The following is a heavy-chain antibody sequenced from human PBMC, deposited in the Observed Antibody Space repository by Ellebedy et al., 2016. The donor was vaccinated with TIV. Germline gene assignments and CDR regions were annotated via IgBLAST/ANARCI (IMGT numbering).Heavy chain of an antibody. J-gene: IGHJ4*02. Sequence: PGGSLRLSCAASGFTFSTYWMTWVRQAPGKGLEWVAHIKEDGSQQYYVDSVKGRFTISRDNAKNSLYLQMSNLGAEDTAVFYCARAGGRHSTGSGFYWGQGTRVTVST. CDR1: GFTFSTYW. D-gene: IGHD2-2*01. V-gene: IGHV3-7*03. CDR2: IKEDGSQQ. CDR3: ARAGGRHSTGSGFY.